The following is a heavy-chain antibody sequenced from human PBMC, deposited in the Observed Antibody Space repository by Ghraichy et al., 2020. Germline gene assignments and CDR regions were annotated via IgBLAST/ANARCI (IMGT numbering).Heavy chain of an antibody. D-gene: IGHD3-9*01. CDR2: ISSSSSYI. J-gene: IGHJ3*02. Sequence: GGSLRLSCAASGFTFSSYSMNWVRQALGKGLEWVSSISSSSSYIYYADSVKGRFTISRDNAKNSLYLQMNSLRAEDTAVYYCARDPADYDILTGYYYAFDIWGQGTMVTVSS. CDR1: GFTFSSYS. V-gene: IGHV3-21*01. CDR3: ARDPADYDILTGYYYAFDI.